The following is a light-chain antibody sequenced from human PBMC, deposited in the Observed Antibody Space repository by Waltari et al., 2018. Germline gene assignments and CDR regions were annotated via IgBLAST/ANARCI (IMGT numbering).Light chain of an antibody. CDR2: WAS. V-gene: IGKV4-1*01. Sequence: DIVMTQSPDSLAVSLGERATINCKSSQSVLYSSNNKSYLAWYQHKPGQPPKLLIYWASTRESGVPDRFSGSGSGKDFTLTISSLQAEDVAVYYCQQYYSTPWTFGQGTKVEI. J-gene: IGKJ1*01. CDR3: QQYYSTPWT. CDR1: QSVLYSSNNKSY.